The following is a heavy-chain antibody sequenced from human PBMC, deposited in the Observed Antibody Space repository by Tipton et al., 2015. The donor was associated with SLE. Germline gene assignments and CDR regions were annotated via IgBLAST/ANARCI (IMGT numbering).Heavy chain of an antibody. Sequence: TLSLTCAVYGGSFSGYYWSWIRQPPGKGLDWIGEIHPSGSAYYNSSLRSRVTMSVDTSENQFSLKLTSMTAADTAVYFCARDPPSSYYYGMDVWGRGATVTVSS. J-gene: IGHJ6*02. CDR2: IHPSGSA. CDR1: GGSFSGYY. V-gene: IGHV4-34*01. D-gene: IGHD3-10*01. CDR3: ARDPPSSYYYGMDV.